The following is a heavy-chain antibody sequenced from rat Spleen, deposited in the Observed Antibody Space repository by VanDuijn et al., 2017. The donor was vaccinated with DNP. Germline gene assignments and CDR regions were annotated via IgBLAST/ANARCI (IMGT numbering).Heavy chain of an antibody. CDR3: ARSTDCGCNWDY. V-gene: IGHV3-3*01. D-gene: IGHD1-9*01. J-gene: IGHJ2*01. Sequence: EVQLQESGPGLVKPSQSLSLTCSVTGDSVTSDYRWNWIRKFPGDKLEWMGYINNAGTTKYNPSLKSLISITRDTSKNQFFLQVNSITSEDTAIYYCARSTDCGCNWDYWGQGVMVPVSS. CDR2: INNAGTT. CDR1: GDSVTSDYR.